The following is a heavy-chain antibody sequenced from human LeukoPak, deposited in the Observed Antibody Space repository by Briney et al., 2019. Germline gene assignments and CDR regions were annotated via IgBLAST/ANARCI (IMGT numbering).Heavy chain of an antibody. Sequence: SETLSLTCTVSGGSISSYYWSWIRQPPGKGLEWIGYIYYSGSTNYNPSLKSRVTISVDASKNQFSLKLSSVTAADTAVYYCARVIADSYCYYGMDVWGQGTTVTVSS. D-gene: IGHD6-13*01. CDR3: ARVIADSYCYYGMDV. J-gene: IGHJ6*02. CDR2: IYYSGST. CDR1: GGSISSYY. V-gene: IGHV4-59*01.